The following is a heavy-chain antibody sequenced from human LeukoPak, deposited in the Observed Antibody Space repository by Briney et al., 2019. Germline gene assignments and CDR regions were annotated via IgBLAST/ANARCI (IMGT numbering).Heavy chain of an antibody. CDR1: GFSFSRYW. V-gene: IGHV3-74*01. CDR2: ISSDGSNT. J-gene: IGHJ4*02. D-gene: IGHD3-10*01. CDR3: ATALKNVLLWFGEFLVY. Sequence: PGGSLRLSCAASGFSFSRYWMHWVRQAPGKGLVWVSRISSDGSNTSYADSVKGRFTISRDNSKNTLYLQMNNLGPEDTAVYHCATALKNVLLWFGEFLVYWGQGTPVTVSS.